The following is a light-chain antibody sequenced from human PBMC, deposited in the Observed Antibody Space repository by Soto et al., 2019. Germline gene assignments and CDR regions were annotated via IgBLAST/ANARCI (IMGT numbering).Light chain of an antibody. J-gene: IGLJ2*01. Sequence: QSALTQPAAVSGSPGQSITISRTGTSSDIGGHNFVSWYQHHPGKAPKLLIYEVSYRASGVSNRFTGSKSANTASLTISGLQAEDEADYSCSSYTTSSYVVFGGGTKLTVL. CDR1: SSDIGGHNF. CDR2: EVS. V-gene: IGLV2-14*01. CDR3: SSYTTSSYVV.